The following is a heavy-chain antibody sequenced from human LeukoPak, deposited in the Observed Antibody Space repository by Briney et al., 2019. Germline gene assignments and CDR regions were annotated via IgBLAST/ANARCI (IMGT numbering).Heavy chain of an antibody. D-gene: IGHD3-22*01. Sequence: PGGSLRLSCAASGFTFSSYSMNWVRQAPGKGLEWVSSISSSSSYIYYADSVKGRFTISRDNSKNTLYLQMNSLRAEDTAVYYCAREGGTMIVVVIHDAFDIWGQGTMVTVSS. CDR2: ISSSSSYI. CDR1: GFTFSSYS. CDR3: AREGGTMIVVVIHDAFDI. V-gene: IGHV3-21*01. J-gene: IGHJ3*02.